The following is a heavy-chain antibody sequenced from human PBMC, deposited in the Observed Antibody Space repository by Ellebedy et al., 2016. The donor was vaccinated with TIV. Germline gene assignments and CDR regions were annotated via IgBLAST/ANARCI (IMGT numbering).Heavy chain of an antibody. CDR3: ARGPKRAEYFQH. Sequence: AASVKISCKASGYTFTSYYMHWVRQAPGQGLEWMGIINPSGGSTSYAQKLQGRVTMTRDTSTSTVYMELSSLRSDDTAVYYCARGPKRAEYFQHWGQGTLVTVSS. J-gene: IGHJ1*01. CDR1: GYTFTSYY. V-gene: IGHV1-46*04. CDR2: INPSGGST.